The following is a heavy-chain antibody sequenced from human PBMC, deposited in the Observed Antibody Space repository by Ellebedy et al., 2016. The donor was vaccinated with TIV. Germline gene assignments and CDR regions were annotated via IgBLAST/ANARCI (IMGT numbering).Heavy chain of an antibody. D-gene: IGHD2-15*01. CDR3: ARDRGSAGYCRGGSCPFDY. J-gene: IGHJ4*02. CDR1: GFTFSSYW. Sequence: PGGSLRLSCAASGFTFSSYWMHWVRQAPGKGLVWVSRINSDGSTSNYADSVKGRFTISRDNAKNTLYLQMNSLRAEDTAVYYCARDRGSAGYCRGGSCPFDYWGQGTLVTVSS. V-gene: IGHV3-74*01. CDR2: INSDGSTS.